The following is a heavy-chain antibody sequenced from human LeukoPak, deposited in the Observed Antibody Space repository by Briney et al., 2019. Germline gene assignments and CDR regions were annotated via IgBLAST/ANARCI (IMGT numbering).Heavy chain of an antibody. V-gene: IGHV3-30*04. CDR1: GFTFSSYA. CDR3: ATPRETGSGYYYDY. D-gene: IGHD3-22*01. Sequence: GGSLRLSCAASGFTFSSYAMHWVRQAPGKGLEWVAVISYDGSNKYYADSVKGRFTISRDNSKNTLYLQMNSLRAEDTAVYYCATPRETGSGYYYDYWGQGTLVTVSS. CDR2: ISYDGSNK. J-gene: IGHJ4*02.